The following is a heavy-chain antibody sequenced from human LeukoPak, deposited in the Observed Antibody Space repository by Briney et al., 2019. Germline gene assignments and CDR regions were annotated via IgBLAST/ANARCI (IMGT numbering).Heavy chain of an antibody. Sequence: SQTLSLTCTVSGGSISSYYWSWIRQPPGKGLVWIGYIYYSGSTNYNPSLKSRVTISVDTSKNQFSLKLSSVTAADTAVYYCARVLVTYYYDSSGYYYFDYWGQGTLVTVSS. D-gene: IGHD3-22*01. CDR1: GGSISSYY. J-gene: IGHJ4*02. V-gene: IGHV4-59*01. CDR2: IYYSGST. CDR3: ARVLVTYYYDSSGYYYFDY.